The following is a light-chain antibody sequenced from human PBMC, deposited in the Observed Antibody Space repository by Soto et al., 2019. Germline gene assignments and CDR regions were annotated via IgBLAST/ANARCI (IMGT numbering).Light chain of an antibody. CDR3: QQYNNWPIT. CDR1: QSVTSY. V-gene: IGKV3-15*01. J-gene: IGKJ5*01. CDR2: GAS. Sequence: EIVMTQSPATLSVSPGEGATLSCRASQSVTSYLAWYQQKPGQAPRLLIYGASYRATGVPARFSGSWSATEFTLTLSSLQSEDFAVYHCQQYNNWPITFGQGTRLEIK.